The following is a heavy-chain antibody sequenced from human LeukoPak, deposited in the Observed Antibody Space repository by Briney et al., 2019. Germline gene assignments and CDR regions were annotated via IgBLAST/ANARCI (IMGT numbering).Heavy chain of an antibody. CDR3: AELGITMIGGV. CDR1: GFTFSSYN. D-gene: IGHD3-10*02. CDR2: ITTSSTYT. Sequence: PGGSLRLSCAASGFTFSSYNMNWVRQAPGKGLEWVSSITTSSTYTFYADSVKGRFTISRDNAKNSLYLQMSSLRAEDTAVYYCAELGITMIGGVWGKGTTVTISS. V-gene: IGHV3-21*01. J-gene: IGHJ6*04.